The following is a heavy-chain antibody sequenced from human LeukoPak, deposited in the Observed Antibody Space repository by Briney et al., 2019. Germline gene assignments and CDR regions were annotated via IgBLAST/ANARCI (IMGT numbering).Heavy chain of an antibody. CDR3: ARALHFFDTSGSRYYFDS. J-gene: IGHJ4*02. V-gene: IGHV4-39*07. CDR2: IYYSGNT. CDR1: GDSIRSTTFY. D-gene: IGHD3-22*01. Sequence: SETLSLTCTVSGDSIRSTTFYWGWIRQPPGKGLEWIGSIYYSGNTYYNPSLMSRVTISVDTSKNQFSLHLSSVTAADTAVYYCARALHFFDTSGSRYYFDSWGQGALVTVSS.